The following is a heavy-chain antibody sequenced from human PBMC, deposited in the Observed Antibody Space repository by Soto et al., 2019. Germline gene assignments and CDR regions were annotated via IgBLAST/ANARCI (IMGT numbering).Heavy chain of an antibody. Sequence: LSLTCAVYGGSFSGYYWSWIRQPPGKGLEWIGEINHSGSTNYNPSLKSRVTISVDTSKNQFSLKLSSVTAADTAVYYCARGQLWFGELLPFFDYWGQGTLVTVSS. CDR2: INHSGST. CDR3: ARGQLWFGELLPFFDY. J-gene: IGHJ4*02. D-gene: IGHD3-10*01. V-gene: IGHV4-34*01. CDR1: GGSFSGYY.